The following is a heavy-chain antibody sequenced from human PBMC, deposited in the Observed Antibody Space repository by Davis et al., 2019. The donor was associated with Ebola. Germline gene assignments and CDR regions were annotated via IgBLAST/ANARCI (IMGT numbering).Heavy chain of an antibody. CDR1: GFTFTRYW. D-gene: IGHD4-23*01. J-gene: IGHJ4*02. CDR3: AQQLGDYGGNALRY. Sequence: GESLKISCAASGFTFTRYWMSWIRQAPGKGPEWVSSISSSASYKNYADSVKGRFTISRDDAKKSLYLQMDSLRAEDTAVYYCAQQLGDYGGNALRYWGQGTLVTVSS. CDR2: ISSSASYK. V-gene: IGHV3-11*06.